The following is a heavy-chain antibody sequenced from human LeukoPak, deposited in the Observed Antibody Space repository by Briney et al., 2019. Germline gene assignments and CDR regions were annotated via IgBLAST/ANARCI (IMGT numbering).Heavy chain of an antibody. V-gene: IGHV3-23*01. J-gene: IGHJ6*02. CDR2: ISGSGGGT. CDR1: GFTFSTYA. D-gene: IGHD2-2*01. Sequence: SGGSLKLSCAASGFTFSTYAMSWVRQAPGKGLEWVSLISGSGGGTYYANSVKGRFTISRDNSKNTLYLQMDSLRTEDTAVYYCARDNRDIAVVPAAMGDYYYYGMGVWGQGTTVTVSS. CDR3: ARDNRDIAVVPAAMGDYYYYGMGV.